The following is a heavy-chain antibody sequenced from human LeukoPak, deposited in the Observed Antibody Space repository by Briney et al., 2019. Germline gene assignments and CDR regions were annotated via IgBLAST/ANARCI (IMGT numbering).Heavy chain of an antibody. J-gene: IGHJ4*02. D-gene: IGHD5-18*01. CDR3: AEMGDTAMVH. CDR2: ISSSSSYI. CDR1: GFTFSSYS. Sequence: PGGSLRLSCAASGFTFSSYSMNWVRQAPGKGLEWVSSISSSSSYIYYADSVKGRFTISRDNAKNSLYLQMNSLRAEDTAVYCCAEMGDTAMVHWGQGTLVTVSS. V-gene: IGHV3-21*01.